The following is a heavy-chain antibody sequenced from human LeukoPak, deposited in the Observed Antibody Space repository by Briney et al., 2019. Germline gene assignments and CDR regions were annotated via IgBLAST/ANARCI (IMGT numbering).Heavy chain of an antibody. J-gene: IGHJ5*02. CDR3: ARGSGYGDNKIDP. V-gene: IGHV3-33*01. D-gene: IGHD4-17*01. Sequence: GGSLRLSRAASGFTFSSYGMHWVRQAPGKGLEWVAVIRYDGSNKYYADCVKGRFTISRDNSKNTLYLQMNSLRAEDTAVYYCARGSGYGDNKIDPWGQGTLVTVSS. CDR2: IRYDGSNK. CDR1: GFTFSSYG.